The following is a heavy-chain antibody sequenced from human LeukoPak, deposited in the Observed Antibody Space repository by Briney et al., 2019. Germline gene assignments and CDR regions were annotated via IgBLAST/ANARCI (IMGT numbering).Heavy chain of an antibody. CDR2: ISAYNGNT. D-gene: IGHD3-9*01. CDR1: GYTFTGYY. CDR3: ARCYDILTGYSTTFDP. J-gene: IGHJ5*02. Sequence: ASVKVSCKASGYTFTGYYMHWVRQAPGQGLEGMGWISAYNGNTNYAQKLQGRVTMTTDTSTSTAYMELRSLRSDDTAVYYCARCYDILTGYSTTFDPWGQGTLVTVSS. V-gene: IGHV1-18*04.